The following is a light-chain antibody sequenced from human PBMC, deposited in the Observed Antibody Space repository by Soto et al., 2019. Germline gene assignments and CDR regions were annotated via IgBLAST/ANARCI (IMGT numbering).Light chain of an antibody. J-gene: IGKJ3*01. CDR2: DAS. CDR1: QSISSW. Sequence: DIPMTQSPSPLSASVGDRVTITCRARQSISSWLAWYQQKPGKAPKLLIYDASSLESGFPSRFSGSGSGTEFTLTIRSLKPDDFATYDCQQYYSYPLTFGPETNVDI. CDR3: QQYYSYPLT. V-gene: IGKV1-5*01.